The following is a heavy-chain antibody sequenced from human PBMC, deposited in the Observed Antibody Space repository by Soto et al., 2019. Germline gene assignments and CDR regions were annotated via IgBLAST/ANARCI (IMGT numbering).Heavy chain of an antibody. J-gene: IGHJ4*02. D-gene: IGHD1-26*01. CDR1: GYTFTNYD. CDR2: MNPNSGKA. V-gene: IGHV1-8*02. Sequence: QVQLVQSGAEVKKPGASVKVSCKASGYTFTNYDINWVRQAPGQGLEWMGWMNPNSGKAGYERKFQGRVTMTRDTSISTAYMEMTSLRSEDTAFYDCATPFLGNWGQGTLVTVSS. CDR3: ATPFLGN.